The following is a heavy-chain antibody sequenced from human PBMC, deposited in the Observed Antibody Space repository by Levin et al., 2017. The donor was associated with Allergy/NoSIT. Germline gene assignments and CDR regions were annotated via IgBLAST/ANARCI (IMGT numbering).Heavy chain of an antibody. D-gene: IGHD2-2*01. V-gene: IGHV1-2*02. Sequence: ASVKVSCKASGYTFTGYYMYWVRQAPGQGLEWMGWINPDSGGTKYAQKFQGRVTLTRDTSITTAYMELSRLRSDDTAVYYCARDAQYYTSWYDSYYYMDVWGKGTTVTVSS. J-gene: IGHJ6*03. CDR2: INPDSGGT. CDR3: ARDAQYYTSWYDSYYYMDV. CDR1: GYTFTGYY.